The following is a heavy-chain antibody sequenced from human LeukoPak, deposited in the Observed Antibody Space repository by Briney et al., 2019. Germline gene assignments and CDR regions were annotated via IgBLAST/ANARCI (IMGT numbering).Heavy chain of an antibody. J-gene: IGHJ5*02. D-gene: IGHD3-9*01. V-gene: IGHV4-59*01. CDR1: GGSISSYY. CDR3: ARGGASTYDILTGYYLPSDNWFDR. Sequence: SETLSLTCTVSGGSISSYYWSWIRQPPGKGLEWIGYIYYSGSTNYNPSLKSRVTISVDTSKNQFSLKLSSVTAADTAVYYCARGGASTYDILTGYYLPSDNWFDRWGQGTLVTVSS. CDR2: IYYSGST.